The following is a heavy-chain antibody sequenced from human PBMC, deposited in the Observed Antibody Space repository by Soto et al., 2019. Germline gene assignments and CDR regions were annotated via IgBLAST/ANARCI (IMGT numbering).Heavy chain of an antibody. V-gene: IGHV3-30-3*01. CDR2: ISYDGSNK. D-gene: IGHD6-19*01. Sequence: PGGSLRLSCAASGFTFSSYAMHWVRQAPGKGLEWVAVISYDGSNKYYADSVKGRFTISRDNAKNSLYLQMNSLRAEDTAVYYCARRSYSSGWYAGDGFDYWGPGTLVTVSS. CDR1: GFTFSSYA. J-gene: IGHJ4*02. CDR3: ARRSYSSGWYAGDGFDY.